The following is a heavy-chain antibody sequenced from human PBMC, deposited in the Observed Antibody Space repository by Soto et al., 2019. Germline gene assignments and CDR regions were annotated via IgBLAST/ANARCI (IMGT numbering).Heavy chain of an antibody. D-gene: IGHD5-12*01. V-gene: IGHV3-23*01. J-gene: IGHJ4*02. CDR1: GLTFSSHA. Sequence: EVKLLESGGGLVQPGGSLRLSCVVSGLTFSSHAMYWVRQAPGQGLEGVAGISGGGIAAYYPDSVRGRFTSSRDNSKNTGYLQIDNLRVGVTAVYYCAKAQGVATIKSNCDYWGQGTLVTVST. CDR3: AKAQGVATIKSNCDY. CDR2: ISGGGIAA.